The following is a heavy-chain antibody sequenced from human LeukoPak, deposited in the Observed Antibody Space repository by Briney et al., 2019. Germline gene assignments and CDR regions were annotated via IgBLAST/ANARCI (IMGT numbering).Heavy chain of an antibody. CDR2: IYNSGST. CDR1: GGPISTHY. J-gene: IGHJ3*02. Sequence: SETLSLTCIVSGGPISTHYWSWSRQPPGTGLEWIGFIYNSGSTNYNPSLKSRVTISIDTSKNQFSLRLSSVTAADTAVYYCARVGGYGSGTYEAFDIWGQGTMVTVSS. CDR3: ARVGGYGSGTYEAFDI. V-gene: IGHV4-59*11. D-gene: IGHD3-10*01.